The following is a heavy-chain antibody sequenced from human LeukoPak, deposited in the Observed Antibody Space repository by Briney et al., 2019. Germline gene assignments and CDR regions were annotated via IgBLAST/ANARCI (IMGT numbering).Heavy chain of an antibody. CDR3: AKSASRWLNFFVDY. CDR1: GFTFDDYA. D-gene: IGHD4-17*01. CDR2: ISWNSGSI. V-gene: IGHV3-9*01. J-gene: IGHJ4*02. Sequence: GGSLRLSCAASGFTFDDYAMHWVRQAPGKGLEWVSGISWNSGSIGYADSVKGRFTISRDNAKNSLYLQMNSLRAEDTALYYCAKSASRWLNFFVDYWGQGTLVTVSS.